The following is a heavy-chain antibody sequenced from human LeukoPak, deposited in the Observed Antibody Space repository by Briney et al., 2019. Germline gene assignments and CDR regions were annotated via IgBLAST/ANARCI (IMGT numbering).Heavy chain of an antibody. CDR1: GYTFTGYY. J-gene: IGHJ4*02. Sequence: ASVKVSCKASGYTFTGYYMHWVRQAPGQGLEWMGWINPNSGGTNYAQKFQGRVTMTGDTSISTAYMELSRLRSDDTAVYYCATDNAGWFGESDARPKDYWGQGTLVNVSS. CDR2: INPNSGGT. V-gene: IGHV1-2*02. D-gene: IGHD3-10*01. CDR3: ATDNAGWFGESDARPKDY.